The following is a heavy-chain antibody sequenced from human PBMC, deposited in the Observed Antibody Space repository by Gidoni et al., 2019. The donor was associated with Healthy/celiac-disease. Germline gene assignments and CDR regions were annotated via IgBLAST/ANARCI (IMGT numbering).Heavy chain of an antibody. CDR3: ARGQPLTVPGYYDSSGYHYYFDY. D-gene: IGHD3-22*01. J-gene: IGHJ4*02. CDR1: GGSFSGYY. CDR2: INHSGST. Sequence: QVQLQRWGAGLLKPSETLSLTCAVYGGSFSGYYWSWIRQPPGKGLEWIGEINHSGSTNYNPSLKSRVTISVDTSKNQFSLKLSSVTAADTAVYYCARGQPLTVPGYYDSSGYHYYFDYWGQGTLVTVSP. V-gene: IGHV4-34*01.